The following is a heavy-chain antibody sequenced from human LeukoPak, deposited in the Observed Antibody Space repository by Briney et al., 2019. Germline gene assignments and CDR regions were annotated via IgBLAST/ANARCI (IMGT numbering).Heavy chain of an antibody. J-gene: IGHJ4*02. Sequence: GGSLRLSCATSGFTFSTYSMNWVRQAPGKGLEWVSYIDSSSSTIYYADSVKGRFTISRDNAKNSLYLQMNSLRAEDTAVYYCATPFDYWGQGTLVTVSS. CDR1: GFTFSTYS. V-gene: IGHV3-48*04. CDR3: ATPFDY. CDR2: IDSSSSTI.